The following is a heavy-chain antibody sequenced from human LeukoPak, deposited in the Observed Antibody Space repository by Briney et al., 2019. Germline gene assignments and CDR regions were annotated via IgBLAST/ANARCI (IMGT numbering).Heavy chain of an antibody. CDR3: AKSNGYGLVDI. J-gene: IGHJ3*02. V-gene: IGHV4-59*12. D-gene: IGHD3-10*01. CDR1: GGSISSYY. Sequence: SETLSLTCTVSGGSISSYYWSWVRQPPGKGLEWIGNIFYSGSTYYSPSLKSRVTMSLDTSRNQFSLKLNSVTAADTAVYYCAKSNGYGLVDIWGQGTMVTVSS. CDR2: IFYSGST.